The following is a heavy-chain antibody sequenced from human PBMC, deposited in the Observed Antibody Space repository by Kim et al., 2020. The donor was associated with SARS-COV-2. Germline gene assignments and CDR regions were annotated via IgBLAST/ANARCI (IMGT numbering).Heavy chain of an antibody. CDR3: ATGNSGWYYFDY. Sequence: SETLSLTCVVYGGSFSGYYWSWIRQPPGKGLEWIGEINHSGSTNYNPSLKSRVTISVDTSKNQFSLKLSSVTAADTAVYYCATGNSGWYYFDYWGQGTLVTVSS. V-gene: IGHV4-34*01. J-gene: IGHJ4*02. CDR2: INHSGST. D-gene: IGHD6-19*01. CDR1: GGSFSGYY.